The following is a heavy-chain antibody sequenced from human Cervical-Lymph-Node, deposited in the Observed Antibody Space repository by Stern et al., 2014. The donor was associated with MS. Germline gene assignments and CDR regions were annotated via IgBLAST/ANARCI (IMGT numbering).Heavy chain of an antibody. V-gene: IGHV1-2*06. CDR2: IIPSSGGT. J-gene: IGHJ4*02. Sequence: VQLVESGAEVKKPGASVKVSCKASGYRFIDYYMHWARQAPGQGLEWMGRIIPSSGGTEYAQKFQGRVTMTRDTSISAAYMELSSLRSDDTAVYYCARLSDDSSYSLSYWGQGSLVTVSS. CDR1: GYRFIDYY. CDR3: ARLSDDSSYSLSY. D-gene: IGHD2-15*01.